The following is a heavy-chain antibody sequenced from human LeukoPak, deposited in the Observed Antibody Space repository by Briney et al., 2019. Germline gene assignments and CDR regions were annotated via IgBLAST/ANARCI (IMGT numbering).Heavy chain of an antibody. CDR2: IDQDGSDR. V-gene: IGHV3-7*03. CDR3: VRGRYYDFWRGYGKVNSIEWFDS. D-gene: IGHD3/OR15-3a*01. CDR1: GFAFSTYC. J-gene: IGHJ5*01. Sequence: GGSLRLSCAASGFAFSTYCMAWVRQAPGKGLEWVANIDQDGSDRYYVDSVKGRFAISRDNSKNSLFLQMNSPRAEDTAVYYCVRGRYYDFWRGYGKVNSIEWFDSWGQGTLVTVSS.